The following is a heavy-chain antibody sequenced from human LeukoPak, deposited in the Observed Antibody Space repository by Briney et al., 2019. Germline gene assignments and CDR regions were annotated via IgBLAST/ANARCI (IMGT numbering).Heavy chain of an antibody. D-gene: IGHD2-15*01. J-gene: IGHJ4*02. CDR1: GFSLSNYA. CDR3: ARHHVVASGAVAY. CDR2: LDSGGTA. Sequence: GGSLRLSCAASGFSLSNYAVNWVRQAPGKGLEWLSVLDSGGTANYAVSVRGRFTISRDNSKNTLHLQMDSLTIEDSALYYCARHHVVASGAVAYWGQGTLVTASS. V-gene: IGHV3-66*04.